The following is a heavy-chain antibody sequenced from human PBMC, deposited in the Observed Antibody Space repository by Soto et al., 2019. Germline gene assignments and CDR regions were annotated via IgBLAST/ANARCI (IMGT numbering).Heavy chain of an antibody. CDR2: ISGSGGST. V-gene: IGHV3-23*01. Sequence: GGSLRLSCAASGFTFSSYAMSWVRQAPGKGLEWVSAISGSGGSTYYADSVKGRFTISRDNSKNTLYLQMNSLRAEDTAVYYCAKGILWFGELLDFDYWGQGTLVTVSS. CDR3: AKGILWFGELLDFDY. CDR1: GFTFSSYA. J-gene: IGHJ4*02. D-gene: IGHD3-10*01.